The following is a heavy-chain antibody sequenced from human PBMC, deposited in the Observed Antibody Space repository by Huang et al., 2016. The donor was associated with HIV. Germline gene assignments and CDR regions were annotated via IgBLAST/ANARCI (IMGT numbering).Heavy chain of an antibody. J-gene: IGHJ6*02. D-gene: IGHD1-7*01. V-gene: IGHV3-7*03. CDR2: IRQDESEK. CDR1: TFRFGAYW. Sequence: VESGGRLVQPGGSIRLSCVGSTFRFGAYWMSWVRQVRGKCLEWVGNIRQDESEKYYVESVKGRCNIARDNAKKVVFLEMNNVRVEDTATYFCATKTAGMDIWGQGTTVTVS. CDR3: ATKTAGMDI.